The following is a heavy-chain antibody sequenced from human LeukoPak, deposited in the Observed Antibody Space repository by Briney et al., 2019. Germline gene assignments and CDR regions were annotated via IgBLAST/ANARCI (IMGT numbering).Heavy chain of an antibody. CDR3: ARVWFGQFSFDP. Sequence: GASVKVSCKASGYTFTSYDINWVRQATGQGLEWMGWMNPNSGNTGYAQKFQGRVTMTRNTSISTACMELSSLRSEDAAVYYCARVWFGQFSFDPWGQGTLVTASS. CDR1: GYTFTSYD. CDR2: MNPNSGNT. V-gene: IGHV1-8*01. D-gene: IGHD3-10*01. J-gene: IGHJ5*02.